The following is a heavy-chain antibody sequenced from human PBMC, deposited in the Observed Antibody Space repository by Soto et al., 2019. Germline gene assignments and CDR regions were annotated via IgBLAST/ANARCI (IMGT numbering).Heavy chain of an antibody. CDR1: GASITCSSY. V-gene: IGHV4-4*07. CDR3: ARGMTPPGAPAWYYFDS. Sequence: SETLSLTCTVSGASITCSSYWSWIRQPAGKGLEWVGRFSLSGTTNYNPSLRSRVTMSADVSKNQFSLRLTSVTAADTALYYCARGMTPPGAPAWYYFDSWGQGTLVTVSS. J-gene: IGHJ4*02. D-gene: IGHD2-8*02. CDR2: FSLSGTT.